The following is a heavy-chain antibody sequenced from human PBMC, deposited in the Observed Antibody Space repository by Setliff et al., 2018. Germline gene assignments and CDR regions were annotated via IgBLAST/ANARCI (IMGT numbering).Heavy chain of an antibody. J-gene: IGHJ4*02. V-gene: IGHV3-33*01. Sequence: PGGSLRLSCVASGFTFSNYGMHWVRQAPGKGLEWVALIWNDGSSKFYGDSVKGRFTISRDNAKNTLDLQMNSLRAEDSAMYYCTRGTFSDFWSGDYYDYWGQGTLVTVSS. CDR3: TRGTFSDFWSGDYYDY. CDR2: IWNDGSSK. D-gene: IGHD3-3*01. CDR1: GFTFSNYG.